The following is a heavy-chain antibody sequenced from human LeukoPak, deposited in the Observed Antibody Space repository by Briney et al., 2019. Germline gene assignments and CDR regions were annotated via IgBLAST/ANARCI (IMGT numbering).Heavy chain of an antibody. D-gene: IGHD4-17*01. CDR2: IYYSGST. Sequence: SETLSLTCTVPGGSISTYYWSWIRQPPGKGLEWIGYIYYSGSTNYNPSLKSRVTMSVDTSKNQFSLKLSSVTAADTAVYYCARTYGDFFAAPFDYWGQGTLVTVSS. CDR3: ARTYGDFFAAPFDY. J-gene: IGHJ4*02. CDR1: GGSISTYY. V-gene: IGHV4-59*12.